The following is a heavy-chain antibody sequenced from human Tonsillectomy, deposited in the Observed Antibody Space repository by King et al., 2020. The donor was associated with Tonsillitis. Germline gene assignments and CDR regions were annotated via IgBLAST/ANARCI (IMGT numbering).Heavy chain of an antibody. Sequence: VQLVESGGGLIQPGGSLRLSCAASGFTVSRKYMRWVRQAPGKGLEWVSVIYSSGSTYYADSVKGRFTISRDNSKNTLYLQMNSLRAEDTAVYYCARDLRDSDWLGGGFDFWGQGTLVTVSS. CDR1: GFTVSRKY. CDR3: ARDLRDSDWLGGGFDF. J-gene: IGHJ4*02. V-gene: IGHV3-53*01. D-gene: IGHD6-19*01. CDR2: IYSSGST.